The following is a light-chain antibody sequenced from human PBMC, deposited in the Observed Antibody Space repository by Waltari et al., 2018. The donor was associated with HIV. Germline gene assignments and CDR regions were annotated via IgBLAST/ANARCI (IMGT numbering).Light chain of an antibody. V-gene: IGLV2-14*01. CDR1: NSDVGGYNY. CDR2: EVI. Sequence: QSALTQPASVAGSPGQSITISCTGTNSDVGGYNYVSWYQQHPGNAPKLIIYEVINRPSWISYRFSCAKSGNTASLTISGLQAEDEADYYCFSYRSSSTRVFGGGTKLTVL. J-gene: IGLJ3*02. CDR3: FSYRSSSTRV.